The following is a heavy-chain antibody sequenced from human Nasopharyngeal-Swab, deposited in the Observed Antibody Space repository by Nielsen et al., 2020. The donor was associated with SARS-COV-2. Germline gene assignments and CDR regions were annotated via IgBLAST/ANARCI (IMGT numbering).Heavy chain of an antibody. D-gene: IGHD1-1*01. CDR1: GVIFSKYW. V-gene: IGHV3-74*01. Sequence: GESLKISCVTSGVIFSKYWMHWVRQAPGKGLVWVSRVNQDGSLPDDADSVRGRFIISRDNAKNTLYLKLNSRRVEDTALYYCVKHQGSTSDQWGQGTLVTVSS. J-gene: IGHJ4*02. CDR2: VNQDGSLP. CDR3: VKHQGSTSDQ.